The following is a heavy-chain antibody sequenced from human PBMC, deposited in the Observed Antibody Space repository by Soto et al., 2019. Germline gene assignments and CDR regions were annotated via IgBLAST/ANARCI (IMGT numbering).Heavy chain of an antibody. D-gene: IGHD3-16*01. J-gene: IGHJ4*02. Sequence: QVQLQESGPGLVKPSETLSLTCTVSGGSISSYYWSWIRQPPGKGLEWIGYIYYSGTTNYNPSLKSRVTISVDTSKNQFSLKLSAVTAADTSVYYCARQWGYYVCDYGGQGTLATVSS. CDR3: ARQWGYYVCDY. CDR1: GGSISSYY. V-gene: IGHV4-59*08. CDR2: IYYSGTT.